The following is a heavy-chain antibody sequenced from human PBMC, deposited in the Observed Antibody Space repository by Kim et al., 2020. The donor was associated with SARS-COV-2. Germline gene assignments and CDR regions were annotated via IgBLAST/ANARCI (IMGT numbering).Heavy chain of an antibody. CDR1: GGSISSYY. D-gene: IGHD6-19*01. Sequence: SETLFLTCTVSGGSISSYYWSWIRQPAGKGLEWIGYIYYSGSTNYNPSLKSRVTISVDTSKNQFSLKLSSVTAADTAVYYCASLSGDRSGWFGDAFVIWGQGTMVTVSS. V-gene: IGHV4-59*13. J-gene: IGHJ3*02. CDR3: ASLSGDRSGWFGDAFVI. CDR2: IYYSGST.